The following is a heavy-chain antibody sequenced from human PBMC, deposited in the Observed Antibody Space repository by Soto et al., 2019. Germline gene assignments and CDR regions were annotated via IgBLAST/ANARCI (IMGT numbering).Heavy chain of an antibody. CDR1: GGSISSYY. V-gene: IGHV4-59*01. CDR2: IYYSGST. D-gene: IGHD3-3*01. Sequence: SETLSLTCTVSGGSISSYYWSWIRQPPGKGLEWTGYIYYSGSTNYNPSLKSRVTISVDTSKNQFSLKLSSVTAADTAVYYCAREGDYDFHFDYWGQGTLVTVSS. J-gene: IGHJ4*02. CDR3: AREGDYDFHFDY.